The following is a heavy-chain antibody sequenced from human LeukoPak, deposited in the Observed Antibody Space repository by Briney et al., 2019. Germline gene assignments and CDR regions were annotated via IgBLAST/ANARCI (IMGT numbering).Heavy chain of an antibody. V-gene: IGHV3-30*04. CDR1: GFTFSSYA. CDR2: ISFDGSNK. Sequence: GGSLRLSCAASGFTFSSYALHWVRQAPGKGLEWVAVISFDGSNKYYADSVKGRSTISRDNAKNSLYLQMNSLRAEDTAVYYCARDTSGTPGDDYYYMDVWGKGTTVTVSS. CDR3: ARDTSGTPGDDYYYMDV. J-gene: IGHJ6*03. D-gene: IGHD1-14*01.